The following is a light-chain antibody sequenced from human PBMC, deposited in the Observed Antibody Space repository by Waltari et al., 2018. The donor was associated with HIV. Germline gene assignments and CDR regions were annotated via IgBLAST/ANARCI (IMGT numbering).Light chain of an antibody. CDR2: RNN. J-gene: IGLJ3*02. CDR1: SAKIGRNY. CDR3: AAWDDSLSGWV. Sequence: QSVLTQPPSASGTPGQRVTISCSGSSAKIGRNYKYWYQQLPGTAPKLLIYRNNQRPSGVPDRFSGSKSGTSASLAISGLRSEDEADYSCAAWDDSLSGWVFGGGTKLTVL. V-gene: IGLV1-47*01.